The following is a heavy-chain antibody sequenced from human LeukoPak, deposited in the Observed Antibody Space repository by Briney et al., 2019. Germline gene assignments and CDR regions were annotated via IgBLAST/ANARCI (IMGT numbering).Heavy chain of an antibody. Sequence: SETLSLTCAVYGGSFSGYYWSWIRQPPGKGLEWIGEINHSGSTNYNPSLKSRVTISVDTSKNQFSLKLSSVTAADTAVYYCVRHARGYGDYEATNDYWGQGTLVTVSS. D-gene: IGHD4-17*01. J-gene: IGHJ4*02. CDR1: GGSFSGYY. CDR2: INHSGST. V-gene: IGHV4-34*01. CDR3: VRHARGYGDYEATNDY.